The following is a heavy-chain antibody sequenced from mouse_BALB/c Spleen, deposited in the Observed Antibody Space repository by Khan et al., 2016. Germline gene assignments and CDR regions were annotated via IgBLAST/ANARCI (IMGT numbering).Heavy chain of an antibody. CDR3: NAVYGNYEALDY. CDR1: GFNIKAYY. J-gene: IGHJ4*01. CDR2: IDPENGDT. Sequence: VQLQQSGAELVRSGALVKLSCTSSGFNIKAYYIHWVRQRPEQGLEWIGWIDPENGDTEYAPNFQGKATMTAHTSSHTAYLHLSRLTSEDTAVYYCNAVYGNYEALDYWGQGTSVNVSS. V-gene: IGHV14-4*02. D-gene: IGHD2-1*01.